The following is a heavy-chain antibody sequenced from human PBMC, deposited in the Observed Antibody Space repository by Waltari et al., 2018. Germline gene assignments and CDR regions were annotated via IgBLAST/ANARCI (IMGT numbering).Heavy chain of an antibody. Sequence: QVQVVESGGGVVQPGTSLRLSCAASGFAFGRHAMLWVRQAQGKDIEWMAVISFDGRPKFYADSVNGRFTISRDNSRNTLYLQMNSLRADDTAVYYCAKGKVGVVGDYYYYYMDVWGKGTTVTVSS. D-gene: IGHD1-26*01. CDR1: GFAFGRHA. CDR3: AKGKVGVVGDYYYYYMDV. CDR2: ISFDGRPK. J-gene: IGHJ6*03. V-gene: IGHV3-30*01.